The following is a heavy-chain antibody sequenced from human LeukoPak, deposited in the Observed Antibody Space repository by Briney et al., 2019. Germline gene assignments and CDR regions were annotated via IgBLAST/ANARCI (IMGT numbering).Heavy chain of an antibody. CDR3: ATDVETGS. CDR1: GYTFIDDY. Sequence: ASVKVSCKAAGYTFIDDYIYWLRQAPAQGPEYMGWINPKSGDSRFVEKFQGRVTLTRDTSIRTTYLELKRLRCDDTAVYYCATDVETGSWGQGTLVTVSS. V-gene: IGHV1-2*02. D-gene: IGHD2-21*02. J-gene: IGHJ5*02. CDR2: INPKSGDS.